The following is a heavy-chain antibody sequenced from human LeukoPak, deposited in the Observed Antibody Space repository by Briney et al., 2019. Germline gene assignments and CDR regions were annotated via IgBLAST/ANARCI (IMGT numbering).Heavy chain of an antibody. Sequence: PGGSLRLSCAASGFTVSSNYMSWVRQAPGKGLEWVSVIYSGGSTYYADSVKGRFTISSDNSKNTLYLQMNSLRDEDTAVYYCARVPTTVTTVYFDYWGQGTLVTVSS. CDR3: ARVPTTVTTVYFDY. V-gene: IGHV3-53*01. D-gene: IGHD4-17*01. CDR1: GFTVSSNY. J-gene: IGHJ4*02. CDR2: IYSGGST.